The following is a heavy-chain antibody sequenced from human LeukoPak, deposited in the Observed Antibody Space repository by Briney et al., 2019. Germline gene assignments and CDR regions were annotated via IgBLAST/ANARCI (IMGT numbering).Heavy chain of an antibody. CDR1: GYSFTGYY. Sequence: ASVSASCKASGYSFTGYYMDWVRQAPGQGLEWMGCINPNSGGTNYAQKSQGRVTITRATSISTAHMELSRLRSDDTAVYYCASGGSLYDIFTAYSDYWGQGTLVTVSS. D-gene: IGHD3-9*01. CDR3: ASGGSLYDIFTAYSDY. J-gene: IGHJ4*02. CDR2: INPNSGGT. V-gene: IGHV1-2*02.